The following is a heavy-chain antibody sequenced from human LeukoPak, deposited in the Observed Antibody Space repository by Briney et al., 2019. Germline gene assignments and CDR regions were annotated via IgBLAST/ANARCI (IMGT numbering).Heavy chain of an antibody. Sequence: SETLSLTCTVSGGSISSYFWSWIRQPPGKGLEWIGYIYSSGNTNYIPSLKSRVTVSVDTSKNQFSLKLSSVSAADTAVYYCARGGGLNYYYYYMDVWGKGTTVTISS. CDR3: ARGGGLNYYYYYMDV. J-gene: IGHJ6*03. V-gene: IGHV4-59*01. CDR2: IYSSGNT. D-gene: IGHD3-16*01. CDR1: GGSISSYF.